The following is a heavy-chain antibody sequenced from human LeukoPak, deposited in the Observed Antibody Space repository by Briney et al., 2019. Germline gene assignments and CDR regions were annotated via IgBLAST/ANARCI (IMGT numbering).Heavy chain of an antibody. CDR2: ISLSGGST. J-gene: IGHJ4*02. D-gene: IGHD5-12*01. CDR1: GFTFSNSA. CDR3: AKLVAAIGGYYFDY. V-gene: IGHV3-23*01. Sequence: GGSLRLSCAASGFTFSNSAMSWVRQAPGKGLEWVSSISLSGGSTYYADSVKGRFTISRDNSKNTLYLQMNSLRAEDTAVYYCAKLVAAIGGYYFDYWGQGTLVTVSS.